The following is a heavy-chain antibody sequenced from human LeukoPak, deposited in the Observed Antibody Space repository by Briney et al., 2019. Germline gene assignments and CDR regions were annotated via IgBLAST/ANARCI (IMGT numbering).Heavy chain of an antibody. CDR1: GDSISSTNW. D-gene: IGHD1-14*01. CDR3: ANRHPPDSGLDY. CDR2: IYYSGTA. J-gene: IGHJ4*02. Sequence: PSGTLSLTCAVSGDSISSTNWWTWVRQPPGKGLEWIGEIYYSGTANYNPSLKSRVTMSVDKSKNQFSLKLTSVTAADTAVYYCANRHPPDSGLDYWGQGSLVTVSS. V-gene: IGHV4-4*02.